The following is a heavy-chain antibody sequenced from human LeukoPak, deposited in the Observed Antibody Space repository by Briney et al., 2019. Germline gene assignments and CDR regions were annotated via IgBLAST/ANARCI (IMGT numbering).Heavy chain of an antibody. V-gene: IGHV3-48*04. CDR3: ARVLWGYHHMDV. J-gene: IGHJ6*03. CDR1: GFTFSSYS. D-gene: IGHD1-26*01. Sequence: QSGGSLRLSCAASGFTFSSYSMNWVRQAPGKGLEWVSYISSSSSTIYYADSVKGRFTISRDNAKNSLFLQMNSLRAEDTAVYLCARVLWGYHHMDVWGKGTTVTVSS. CDR2: ISSSSSTI.